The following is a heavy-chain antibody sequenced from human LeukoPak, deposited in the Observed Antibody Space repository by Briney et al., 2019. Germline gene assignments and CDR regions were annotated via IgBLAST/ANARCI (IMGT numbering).Heavy chain of an antibody. V-gene: IGHV3-23*01. CDR1: GFTFSSYA. J-gene: IGHJ4*02. D-gene: IGHD6-6*01. Sequence: GGSLRLSCAASGFTFSSYAMSWVRQAPGKGLEWVSAISGSGGSTYHADSVKGRFTISRDNSKNTLYLQMNSLRAEDTAVYYCAKAGSSSPTFDYWGQGTLVTVSS. CDR3: AKAGSSSPTFDY. CDR2: ISGSGGST.